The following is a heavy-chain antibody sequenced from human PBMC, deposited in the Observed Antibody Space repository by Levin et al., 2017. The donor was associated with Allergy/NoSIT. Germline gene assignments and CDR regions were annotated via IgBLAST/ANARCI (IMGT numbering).Heavy chain of an antibody. CDR3: ARRTGGFWSGAFDI. CDR2: ISSNGGST. CDR1: GFTFSSYA. D-gene: IGHD3-3*01. J-gene: IGHJ3*02. V-gene: IGHV3-64*01. Sequence: LSGGSLRLSCAASGFTFSSYAMHWVRQAPGKGLESVSAISSNGGSTYYANSVKDRFTISRDNSKNTLYLQMGSLRAEDMAVYYCARRTGGFWSGAFDIWGQGTMVTVSS.